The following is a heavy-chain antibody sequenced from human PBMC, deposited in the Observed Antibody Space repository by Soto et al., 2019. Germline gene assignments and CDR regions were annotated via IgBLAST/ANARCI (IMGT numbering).Heavy chain of an antibody. V-gene: IGHV4-39*01. CDR3: ARQQARGAAAASGWFDP. D-gene: IGHD6-13*01. Sequence: SETLSLTCTVSGGSISSSSYYWGWIRQPPGKGLEWIGSIYYSGSTYYNPSLKSRVTISVDTSKNQFSLKLSSVTAADTAVYYCARQQARGAAAASGWFDPWGQGTLVTVSS. J-gene: IGHJ5*02. CDR2: IYYSGST. CDR1: GGSISSSSYY.